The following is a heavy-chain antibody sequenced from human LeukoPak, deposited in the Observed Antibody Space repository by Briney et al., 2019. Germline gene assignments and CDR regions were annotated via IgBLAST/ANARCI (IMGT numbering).Heavy chain of an antibody. CDR2: INTNTGNP. V-gene: IGHV7-4-1*02. Sequence: ASVKVSCKASGYTFTSDVMNWVRQAPGQGLEWMGRINTNTGNPTYAQGFIGRFAFSLDTSVSTAYLQISSLKAEDTAVYYCARPVKQAFDYWGQGTLVTVSS. CDR3: ARPVKQAFDY. J-gene: IGHJ4*02. CDR1: GYTFTSDV.